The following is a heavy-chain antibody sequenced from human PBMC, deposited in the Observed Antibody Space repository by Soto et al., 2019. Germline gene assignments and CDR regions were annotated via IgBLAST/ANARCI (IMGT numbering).Heavy chain of an antibody. J-gene: IGHJ6*02. Sequence: ASVKVSCKASGYTFTGYGMHWVRQAPGRGLEWTAWSNPNSGGTNYAQKFQGRVTMTRDTSISTAYRELSRLRSDDTAVYYCASEGYSSGWYDGNYYYGMDVWGQGTTVTVSS. CDR1: GYTFTGYG. D-gene: IGHD6-19*01. CDR3: ASEGYSSGWYDGNYYYGMDV. V-gene: IGHV1-2*02. CDR2: SNPNSGGT.